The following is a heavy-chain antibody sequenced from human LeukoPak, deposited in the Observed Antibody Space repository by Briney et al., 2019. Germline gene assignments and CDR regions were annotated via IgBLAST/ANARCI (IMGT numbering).Heavy chain of an antibody. CDR3: ASQIIAAAGGVY. V-gene: IGHV3-30*03. J-gene: IGHJ4*02. Sequence: GGSLRLSCTASGFTFSSYAMNWVRQAPGKGLEWVAVISYDGSNKYYADSVKGRFTISRDNSKNTLYLQMNSLRAEDTAVYYCASQIIAAAGGVYWGQGTLVTVSS. D-gene: IGHD6-13*01. CDR2: ISYDGSNK. CDR1: GFTFSSYA.